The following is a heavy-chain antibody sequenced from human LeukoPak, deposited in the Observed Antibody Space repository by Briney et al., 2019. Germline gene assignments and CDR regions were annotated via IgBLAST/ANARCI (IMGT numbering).Heavy chain of an antibody. Sequence: SGPTLVKPTQTLTLTCTFSGFSLSTSGVGVGWIRQPPGKALEWLSLIYWDDDKRYSPSLKSRLTITKDTSKNQVVLTMTNMDPVDTATYYCAHMPSCYCGFDYWGQGTLVTVSS. V-gene: IGHV2-5*02. CDR3: AHMPSCYCGFDY. CDR2: IYWDDDK. J-gene: IGHJ4*02. CDR1: GFSLSTSGVG. D-gene: IGHD2-2*01.